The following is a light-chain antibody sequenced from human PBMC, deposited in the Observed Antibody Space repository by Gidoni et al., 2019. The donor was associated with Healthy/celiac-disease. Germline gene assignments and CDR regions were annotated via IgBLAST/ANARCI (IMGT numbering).Light chain of an antibody. CDR3: QQYNNWPPQIT. CDR1: QSVRSN. J-gene: IGKJ5*01. V-gene: IGKV3-15*01. Sequence: EIVMTQSPATLSVSPGARATLSCRASQSVRSNLAWYQQKPGQAPRLLIYGASTRATGIPARFSGSGSGTEFTLTISSLQSEDFAVYYCQQYNNWPPQITFGQGTRLEIK. CDR2: GAS.